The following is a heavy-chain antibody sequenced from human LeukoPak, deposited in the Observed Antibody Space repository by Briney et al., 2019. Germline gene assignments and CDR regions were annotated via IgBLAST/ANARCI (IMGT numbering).Heavy chain of an antibody. D-gene: IGHD3-16*01. V-gene: IGHV3-23*01. Sequence: PGGSLRLSCAASGFTFSSYAMSWVRQAPGVGLEWVSSINGGAVNTYYTASVKGRFTISRDNSRNTLYLLMNSLRAEDTAVYYCARDRSGDFPNWFDPWGQGTLVTVSS. J-gene: IGHJ5*02. CDR1: GFTFSSYA. CDR2: INGGAVNT. CDR3: ARDRSGDFPNWFDP.